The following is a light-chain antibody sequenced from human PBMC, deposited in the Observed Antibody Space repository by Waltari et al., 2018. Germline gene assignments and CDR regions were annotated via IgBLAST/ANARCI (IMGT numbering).Light chain of an antibody. J-gene: IGKJ2*01. CDR2: DAT. CDR3: HQGTTWPRT. V-gene: IGKV3-11*01. Sequence: EIVLTQSPVTLSLSPGQRATLSCRASQSVDNFLGWYHQKAGQAPRLLIYDATKRAPGIPARLSGGGSGTDFTLTISSLEPEDVGLYYCHQGTTWPRTFGQGTKLEI. CDR1: QSVDNF.